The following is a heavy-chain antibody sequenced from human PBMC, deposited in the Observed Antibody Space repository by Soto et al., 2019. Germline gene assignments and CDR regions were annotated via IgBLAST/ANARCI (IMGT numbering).Heavy chain of an antibody. CDR3: ARQESSSWYYFDY. CDR2: IYYSGST. Sequence: SETLSLTCTVSGGSISSSSYYWGWIRQPPGKGLEWIGSIYYSGSTYYNPSLKSRVTISVDTSKNQFSLKLSFVTAADTAVYYCARQESSSWYYFDYWGQGTLVTVSS. V-gene: IGHV4-39*01. J-gene: IGHJ4*02. CDR1: GGSISSSSYY. D-gene: IGHD6-13*01.